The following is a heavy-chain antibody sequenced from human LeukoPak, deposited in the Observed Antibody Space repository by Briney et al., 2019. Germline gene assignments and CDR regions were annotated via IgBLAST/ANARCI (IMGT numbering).Heavy chain of an antibody. CDR2: INSDGSST. D-gene: IGHD4-11*01. Sequence: GGSLRLSCAASGFTFSSYWMHWVRQAPGKGLVWVPRINSDGSSTSYADSVKGRFTISRDNAKNTLYLQMNSLRAEDTAVYYCASLGHDYSNRWFDPWGQGTLVTVSS. CDR1: GFTFSSYW. J-gene: IGHJ5*02. V-gene: IGHV3-74*01. CDR3: ASLGHDYSNRWFDP.